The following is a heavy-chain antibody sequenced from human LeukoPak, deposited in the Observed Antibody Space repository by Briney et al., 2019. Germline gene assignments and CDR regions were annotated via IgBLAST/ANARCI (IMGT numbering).Heavy chain of an antibody. J-gene: IGHJ6*03. Sequence: ASVKVSCKASGYTFTGYYMHWVRQAPGQGLEWMGWINPNSGGTNYAQKFQGRVTMTRDTSISTAYMELSRLRSDDTAVYYCARESLQRDQWLAPNYYYYYYMDVWGKGTTVTISS. V-gene: IGHV1-2*02. CDR1: GYTFTGYY. D-gene: IGHD6-19*01. CDR2: INPNSGGT. CDR3: ARESLQRDQWLAPNYYYYYYMDV.